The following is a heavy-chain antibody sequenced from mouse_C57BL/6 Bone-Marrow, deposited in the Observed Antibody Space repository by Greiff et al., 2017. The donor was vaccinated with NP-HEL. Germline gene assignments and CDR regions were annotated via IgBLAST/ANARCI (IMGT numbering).Heavy chain of an antibody. CDR1: GYTFTSYW. CDR3: AREVRSYFFDY. V-gene: IGHV1-69*01. D-gene: IGHD2-14*01. CDR2: IDPSDSYT. J-gene: IGHJ2*01. Sequence: QVQLQQPGAELVMPGASVKLSCKASGYTFTSYWMHWVKLRPGQGLEWIGEIDPSDSYTNYNQKFKGKSTLTVDKSSSTAYMQLSSLTSEDSAVYYCAREVRSYFFDYWGQGTTLTVSS.